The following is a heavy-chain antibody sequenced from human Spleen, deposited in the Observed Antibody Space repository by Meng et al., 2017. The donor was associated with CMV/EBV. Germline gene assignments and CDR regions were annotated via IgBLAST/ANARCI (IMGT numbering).Heavy chain of an antibody. CDR1: GFNFGSYA. V-gene: IGHV3-23*01. D-gene: IGHD1-26*01. CDR3: SKGGFLVAATRSFDS. CDR2: ISESGGST. J-gene: IGHJ4*02. Sequence: GESLKISCAASGFNFGSYAMNWVRQAPGKGLEWVSVISESGGSTYYADSVKGRFTISRDNSKNALYLLMSSLRAEDTAVYYCSKGGFLVAATRSFDSWGQGTLVTVSS.